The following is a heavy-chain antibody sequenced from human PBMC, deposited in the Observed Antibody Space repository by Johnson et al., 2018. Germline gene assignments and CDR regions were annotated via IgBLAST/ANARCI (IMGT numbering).Heavy chain of an antibody. CDR2: FSSSSSYI. V-gene: IGHV3-21*01. J-gene: IGHJ1*01. CDR3: ATEGGSYGQTVSYFQH. CDR1: GFTFSSYR. D-gene: IGHD1-26*01. Sequence: VQLLESGGGLVKPGGSLRLSCAASGFTFSSYRMNWVSQAPGTGLEWVSSFSSSSSYIYYADSVKGRFTISRNNATNSLWLQMKSLRAEGTAVYYWATEGGSYGQTVSYFQHWGQGTRVTVSS.